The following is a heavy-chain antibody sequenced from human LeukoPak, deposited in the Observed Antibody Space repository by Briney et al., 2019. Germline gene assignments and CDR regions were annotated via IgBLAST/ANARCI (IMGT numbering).Heavy chain of an antibody. V-gene: IGHV3-23*01. Sequence: GGSLRLSCAASGFTFSSFVMNWVRQSPGKGLEWVTGISDSGGSTYYADSVKGRFTISRDNSKNTLYLQMNSLRAEDTAVYYCAKDRIGVLPDAFDIWGQGTMVTVPS. D-gene: IGHD3-3*01. J-gene: IGHJ3*02. CDR3: AKDRIGVLPDAFDI. CDR2: ISDSGGST. CDR1: GFTFSSFV.